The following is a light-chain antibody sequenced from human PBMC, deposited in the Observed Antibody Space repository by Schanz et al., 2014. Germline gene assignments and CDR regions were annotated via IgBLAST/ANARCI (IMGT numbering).Light chain of an antibody. CDR1: SSDVGGYNY. J-gene: IGLJ3*02. Sequence: QSALTQPASVSGSPGQSITLSCTGTSSDVGGYNYVSWYQHHPGKAPKLMIYDVNNRPSGVSNRFSGSKSGNTASLTISGLQAEDEADYYCSSYTSSFTRVFGGGTKLTVL. CDR3: SSYTSSFTRV. V-gene: IGLV2-14*03. CDR2: DVN.